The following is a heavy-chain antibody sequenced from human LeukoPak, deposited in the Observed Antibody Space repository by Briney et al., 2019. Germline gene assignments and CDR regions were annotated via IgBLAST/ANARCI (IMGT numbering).Heavy chain of an antibody. CDR3: AKGGSASHNWFDP. V-gene: IGHV3-30*02. D-gene: IGHD2-15*01. CDR2: LRRDGSDK. CDR1: GFTFSGHG. J-gene: IGHJ5*02. Sequence: PGGSPRLSCAASGFTFSGHGMHWVRQAPGKGLEWVSFLRRDGSDKQYADSVKGRFTISRDNSKNSLYLQMNSLRAEDTAVYYCAKGGSASHNWFDPWGQGTLVTVSS.